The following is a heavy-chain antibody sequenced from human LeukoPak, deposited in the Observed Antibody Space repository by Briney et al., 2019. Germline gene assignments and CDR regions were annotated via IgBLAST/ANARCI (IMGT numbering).Heavy chain of an antibody. V-gene: IGHV1-2*02. Sequence: ASVTVFCKASGYTFTGYYIHWVRQAPGQGLEWMRWINPNSGGTNYAQNFQGRVTMTRDTSISTAYMELSRLRSDDTAVYYCARAFSSSWYGPGDCWGQGTLVTVSS. CDR3: ARAFSSSWYGPGDC. J-gene: IGHJ4*02. D-gene: IGHD6-13*01. CDR1: GYTFTGYY. CDR2: INPNSGGT.